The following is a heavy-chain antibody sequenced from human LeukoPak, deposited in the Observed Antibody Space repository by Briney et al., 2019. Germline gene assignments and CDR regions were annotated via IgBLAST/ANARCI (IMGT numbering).Heavy chain of an antibody. CDR2: ISAYNGNT. CDR3: ARVTEDIVVVPAASNFDY. CDR1: GYTFTSYG. D-gene: IGHD2-2*01. Sequence: ASVKVSCKASGYTFTSYGISWVRQAPGQGLEWMGWISAYNGNTNYAQKLQGRVTMTTDTSTSTAYMELRSLRSDDTAVYYCARVTEDIVVVPAASNFDYWGQGTLVTVSS. V-gene: IGHV1-18*01. J-gene: IGHJ4*02.